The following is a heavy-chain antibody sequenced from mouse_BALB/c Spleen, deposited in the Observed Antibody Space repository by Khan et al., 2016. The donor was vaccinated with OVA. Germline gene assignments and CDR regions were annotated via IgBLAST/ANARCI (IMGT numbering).Heavy chain of an antibody. D-gene: IGHD1-1*01. J-gene: IGHJ4*01. CDR3: ARGNYYGYAMDY. V-gene: IGHV3-2*02. CDR1: GYSITSNYA. CDR2: ISYSGST. Sequence: EVQLQESGPGLVKPSQSLSLTCTVTGYSITSNYAWNWIRQFPGNKLEWMGYISYSGSTSYNPSLKSRISITRDTSKNQFFLQLSSVTTEDTARYYCARGNYYGYAMDYWGQGTSVTVSS.